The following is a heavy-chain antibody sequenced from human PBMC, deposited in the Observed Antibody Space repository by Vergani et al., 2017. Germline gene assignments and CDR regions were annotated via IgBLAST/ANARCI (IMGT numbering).Heavy chain of an antibody. CDR2: IYHSGSA. Sequence: QLHLQESGPGLVKPSETLSLTCTVSGGSITSSSYYWGWIRQPPGKGLEWIGNIYHSGSAYYNPSLKGRVTISVDTSKNQFSLEVTSVTAADTAIYFCARTESFILRDFHWALWGQGTLVTVSS. J-gene: IGHJ4*02. CDR3: ARTESFILRDFHWAL. D-gene: IGHD3-9*01. CDR1: GGSITSSSYY. V-gene: IGHV4-39*01.